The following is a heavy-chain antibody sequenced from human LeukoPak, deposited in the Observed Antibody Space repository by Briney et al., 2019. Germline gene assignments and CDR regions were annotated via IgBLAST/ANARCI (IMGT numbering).Heavy chain of an antibody. CDR1: GFTFSGHW. CDR3: AREWSGFGELPDN. D-gene: IGHD3-10*01. Sequence: PGGSLRLSCAASGFTFSGHWMHWVRQAPGKGLVWVSRINSDGSSTTYADSVKGRFTISRDNAKNTLYLRMNSLRAEDTAVYYCAREWSGFGELPDNWGQGTLVTVS. CDR2: INSDGSST. V-gene: IGHV3-74*01. J-gene: IGHJ4*02.